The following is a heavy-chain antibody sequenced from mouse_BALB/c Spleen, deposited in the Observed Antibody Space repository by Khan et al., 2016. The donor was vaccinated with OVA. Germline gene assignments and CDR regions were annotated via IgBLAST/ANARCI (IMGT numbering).Heavy chain of an antibody. CDR2: ISSDGDYT. V-gene: IGHV5-9-3*01. Sequence: EVQGVESGGGLVKPGGSLKLSCAASGFTFSTYAMSWVRQTPEKRLEWVATISSDGDYTYFPDNVTGRFTISRDNAKNTLCLQMTSLRSEDTAMYYCARSPYGNFAYWGQETLVTVSA. CDR3: ARSPYGNFAY. J-gene: IGHJ3*01. D-gene: IGHD2-1*01. CDR1: GFTFSTYA.